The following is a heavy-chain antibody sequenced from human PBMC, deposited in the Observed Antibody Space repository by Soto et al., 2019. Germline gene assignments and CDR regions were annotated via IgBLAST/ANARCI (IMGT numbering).Heavy chain of an antibody. V-gene: IGHV3-21*01. J-gene: IGHJ4*02. CDR3: AREGAVAGHYDY. D-gene: IGHD6-19*01. Sequence: EVQLVESGGGLVKPGGSLRLSCAASGFTFSSYSINWVRQAPGKGLEWVSSISSSSSYIYYANSVKGRFTISRDNAKNSMYLQMNSLRAEDTAVYYCAREGAVAGHYDYWGQGTLVTVSS. CDR2: ISSSSSYI. CDR1: GFTFSSYS.